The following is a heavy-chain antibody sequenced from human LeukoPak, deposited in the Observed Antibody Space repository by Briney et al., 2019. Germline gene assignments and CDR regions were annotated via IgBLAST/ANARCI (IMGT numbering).Heavy chain of an antibody. V-gene: IGHV3-20*04. CDR2: INWNGGST. D-gene: IGHD2-2*01. CDR3: ARVGDIVVVPAYFDY. CDR1: GFTFDDYG. J-gene: IGHJ4*02. Sequence: GGSLRLSCAASGFTFDDYGMSWVRQAPGKGLEWVSGINWNGGSTGYADSVKGRFTISRDNAKNSLYLQMNSLRAEDPALYYCARVGDIVVVPAYFDYWGQGTLVTVSS.